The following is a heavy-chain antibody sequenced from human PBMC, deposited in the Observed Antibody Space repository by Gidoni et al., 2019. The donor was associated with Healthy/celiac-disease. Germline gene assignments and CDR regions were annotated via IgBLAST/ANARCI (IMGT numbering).Heavy chain of an antibody. CDR2: ISYDGSNK. V-gene: IGHV3-30*18. CDR1: GFTFSSYG. J-gene: IGHJ4*02. CDR3: AKDRGYDTGGFDY. Sequence: QVQLVESGGGVVQPGRSLRLSCAASGFTFSSYGMHWVRQAPGKGLECVAVISYDGSNKYYADSVKGRFTISRDNSKNTLYLQMNSLRAEDTAVYYCAKDRGYDTGGFDYWGQGTLVTVSS. D-gene: IGHD5-12*01.